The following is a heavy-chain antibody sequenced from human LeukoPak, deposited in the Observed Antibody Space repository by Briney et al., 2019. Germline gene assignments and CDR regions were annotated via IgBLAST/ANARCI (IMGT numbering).Heavy chain of an antibody. V-gene: IGHV3-30*03. CDR3: ARVPYGSGTYDY. CDR1: GFTFSNYG. D-gene: IGHD3-10*01. CDR2: ISYDGSNK. J-gene: IGHJ4*02. Sequence: GGSLRLSCAASGFTFSNYGMHWVRQAPGKGLEWVAVISYDGSNKYYADSVKGRFTISRDNSKNTLYLQMNSLRVDDTALYYCARVPYGSGTYDYWGRGTLVTVS.